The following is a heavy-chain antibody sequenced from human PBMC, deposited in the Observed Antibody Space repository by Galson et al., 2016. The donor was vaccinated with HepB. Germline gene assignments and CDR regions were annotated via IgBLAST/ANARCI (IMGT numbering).Heavy chain of an antibody. J-gene: IGHJ1*01. CDR3: SRDLGYCDSTSCYSYFQH. V-gene: IGHV3-48*01. CDR1: GFTFSSSS. Sequence: SLRLSCAASGFTFSSSSMNWVRQAPGKGLEWISYISGSSSTIYQADSVKGRFTISRDNAKNSLYLQMNSLRAEDTAVYYCSRDLGYCDSTSCYSYFQHWGQGTLVTVSS. D-gene: IGHD2-2*02. CDR2: ISGSSSTI.